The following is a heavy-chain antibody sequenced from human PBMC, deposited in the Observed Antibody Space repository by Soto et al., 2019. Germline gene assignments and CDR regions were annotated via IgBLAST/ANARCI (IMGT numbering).Heavy chain of an antibody. Sequence: QVQLQESGPGLVKPSQTLSLICTVSGGSISSRGYYWGWIRQHPGKGLEWIGYIYDSGSTYYNPSLKSRVTMSLATSKNQFSLRLSSVTAADTAVYYCARLFDFWSGYYIEYWGQGTLVTVSS. CDR3: ARLFDFWSGYYIEY. J-gene: IGHJ4*02. CDR1: GGSISSRGYY. V-gene: IGHV4-31*03. CDR2: IYDSGST. D-gene: IGHD3-3*01.